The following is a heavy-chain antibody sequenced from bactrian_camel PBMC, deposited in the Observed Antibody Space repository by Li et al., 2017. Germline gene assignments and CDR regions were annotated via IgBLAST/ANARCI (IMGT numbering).Heavy chain of an antibody. CDR1: GDTYC. V-gene: IGHV3S53*01. CDR2: IYGYTTQ. CDR3: AAKEGWCPVTSSAYTS. D-gene: IGHD2*01. J-gene: IGHJ6*01. Sequence: HVQLVESGGASVQTGGSLKLSCAASGDTYCMGWFRQGPGQEREGVASIYGYTTQRYPDSVKGRFTITTDNSKNTLYLQMNSLKLEDTAMYYCAAKEGWCPVTSSAYTSWGQGTQVTVS.